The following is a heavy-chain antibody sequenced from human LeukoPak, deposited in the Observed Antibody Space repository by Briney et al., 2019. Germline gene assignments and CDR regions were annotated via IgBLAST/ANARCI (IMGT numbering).Heavy chain of an antibody. Sequence: ASVKVSCKASGYMFTFYGITWVRQAPGQGLEWMGWISPHNGQTLYAQEVQDRLIMTTDASTTTAYMDLTSLRSDDTAVYYCAKTMEGHLNDLWGQGTLVTVSS. CDR2: ISPHNGQT. V-gene: IGHV1-18*01. CDR3: AKTMEGHLNDL. CDR1: GYMFTFYG. D-gene: IGHD1-14*01. J-gene: IGHJ5*02.